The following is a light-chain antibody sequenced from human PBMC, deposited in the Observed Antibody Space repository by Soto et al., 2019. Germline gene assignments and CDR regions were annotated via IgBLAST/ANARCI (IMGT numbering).Light chain of an antibody. J-gene: IGKJ2*01. CDR2: TAS. V-gene: IGKV1D-12*01. CDR3: LQSDTFPYT. CDR1: QDIDRW. Sequence: DIQMTQSPSSVSASVGDRVIISCRASQDIDRWLAWFQHKPGKAPKLLISTASSLQSGVPSRFSGSGSGTDFTLTIASLLFEDFATYYCLQSDTFPYTFGLGTKLEIK.